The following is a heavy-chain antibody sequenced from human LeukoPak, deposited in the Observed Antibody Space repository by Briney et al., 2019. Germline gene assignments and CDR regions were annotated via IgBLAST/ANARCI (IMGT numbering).Heavy chain of an antibody. D-gene: IGHD2-15*01. CDR3: ARDRRKYCSGGSCYEEVY. CDR1: GFTVSSNY. Sequence: GGSLRLSCAASGFTVSSNYMSWVRQAPGKGLEWVSVIYSGGSTYYADSVKGRFTISRDNSKNTLYLQMNSLRAEDTAVYYCARDRRKYCSGGSCYEEVYWGQGTLVTVSS. J-gene: IGHJ4*02. CDR2: IYSGGST. V-gene: IGHV3-66*01.